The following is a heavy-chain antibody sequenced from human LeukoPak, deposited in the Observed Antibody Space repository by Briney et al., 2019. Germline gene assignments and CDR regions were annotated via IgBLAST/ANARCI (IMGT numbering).Heavy chain of an antibody. D-gene: IGHD2-21*02. J-gene: IGHJ6*02. CDR3: AREYCGGDCYLYYYYGMDV. Sequence: SETLSLTCTVSGGSISSGVYYWGWIRQPPGKGLEWIGSIYYSGSTYYNPSLKSRVTISVDTSKNQFSLKLSSVTAADTAVYYCAREYCGGDCYLYYYYGMDVWGQGTTVTVSS. V-gene: IGHV4-39*02. CDR1: GGSISSGVYY. CDR2: IYYSGST.